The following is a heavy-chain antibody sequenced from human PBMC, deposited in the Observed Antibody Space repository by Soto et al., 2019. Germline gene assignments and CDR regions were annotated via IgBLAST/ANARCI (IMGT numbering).Heavy chain of an antibody. V-gene: IGHV3-30-3*01. Sequence: PGGSLRLSCAASGFTFSSYAMHWVRQAPGKGLEWVAVISYDGSNKYYADSVKGRFTISRDNSKNTLYLQMNSLRAEDTAVYYCARVSYYYDSSGIGDYWGQGTLVTVSS. CDR1: GFTFSSYA. J-gene: IGHJ4*02. CDR3: ARVSYYYDSSGIGDY. CDR2: ISYDGSNK. D-gene: IGHD3-22*01.